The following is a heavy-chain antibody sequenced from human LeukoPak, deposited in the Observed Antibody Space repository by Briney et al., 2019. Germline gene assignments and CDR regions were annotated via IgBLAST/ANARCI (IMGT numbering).Heavy chain of an antibody. D-gene: IGHD3-10*01. J-gene: IGHJ4*02. V-gene: IGHV3-23*01. CDR2: ISGNGGVT. CDR1: GFAFSNFA. CDR3: AKGSGSPYYFDY. Sequence: GGSLRLSCAASGFAFSNFAMTWVRQAPGKGLECVSLISGNGGVTYYADSVKGRFTISRDNSKSTLFLQMNSLRADDTAVYYCAKGSGSPYYFDYWGQGTLVTVSS.